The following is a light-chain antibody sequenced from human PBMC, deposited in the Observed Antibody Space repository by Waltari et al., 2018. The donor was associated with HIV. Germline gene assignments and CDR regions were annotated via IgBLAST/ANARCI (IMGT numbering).Light chain of an antibody. Sequence: EIVMTQSPATLSVSPGERATLSCRASQTVSSNLAWYQQKPGQAPRLLIHGASSRATGVPARSSGSGSGTEFTLTISSLQSEDFAVYYCQQYYKWPRTFGQGTKVEIK. CDR1: QTVSSN. CDR2: GAS. J-gene: IGKJ1*01. V-gene: IGKV3-15*01. CDR3: QQYYKWPRT.